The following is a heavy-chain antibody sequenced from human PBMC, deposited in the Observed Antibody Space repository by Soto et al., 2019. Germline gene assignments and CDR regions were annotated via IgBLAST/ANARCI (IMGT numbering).Heavy chain of an antibody. Sequence: GGSLRLSCAASGFTFSSYAMSWVRQAPGKGLEWVSAISGSGGSTYYADSVKGRFTISRDNSKNTLYLQMNSLRAEDTAVYYCAKDPRDIVVVVAASRGYYFDYWGQGTLVTVSS. CDR3: AKDPRDIVVVVAASRGYYFDY. CDR2: ISGSGGST. CDR1: GFTFSSYA. V-gene: IGHV3-23*01. D-gene: IGHD2-15*01. J-gene: IGHJ4*02.